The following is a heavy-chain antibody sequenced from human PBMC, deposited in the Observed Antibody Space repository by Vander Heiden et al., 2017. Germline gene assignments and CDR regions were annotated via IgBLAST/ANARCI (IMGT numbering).Heavy chain of an antibody. D-gene: IGHD3-22*01. V-gene: IGHV3-33*01. CDR3: ARAHYYDSSGYYSSWYFDL. Sequence: QVQLVESGGGVVQPGRSLRLSCAASGFTFSSYGMHWVRQAPGKGLEWVAVIWYDGSNKYYADSVKGRFTISRDNSKNTLYLQMNSLRAEETAVYYCARAHYYDSSGYYSSWYFDLWGRGTLVTVSS. CDR1: GFTFSSYG. CDR2: IWYDGSNK. J-gene: IGHJ2*01.